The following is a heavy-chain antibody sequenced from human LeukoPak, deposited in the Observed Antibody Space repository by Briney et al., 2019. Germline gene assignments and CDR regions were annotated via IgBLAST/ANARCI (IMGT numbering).Heavy chain of an antibody. CDR2: IDEDGKTI. D-gene: IGHD3-3*01. CDR3: VSDLCGGDDQ. Sequence: PGGSLRLSCAASGFTFNSYWMRWVRHAPEKGLVWVSRIDEDGKTIDYADSVKGRFTISRDNAKDTLYLQMSSLRDEDTAVYYCVSDLCGGDDQWGRGTLVTVSS. V-gene: IGHV3-74*01. J-gene: IGHJ5*02. CDR1: GFTFNSYW.